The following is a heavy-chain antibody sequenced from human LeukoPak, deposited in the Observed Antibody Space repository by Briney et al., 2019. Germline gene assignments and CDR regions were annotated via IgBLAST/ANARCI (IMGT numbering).Heavy chain of an antibody. J-gene: IGHJ4*02. CDR3: AKDSYYDSSGYTDY. V-gene: IGHV3-9*01. CDR2: ISWNSGSI. Sequence: PGGSLRLSWAASGFTFVDDAMHWVQQAAGKGLDWVSGISWNSGSIGYADSVKGRFTISRDNAKNSLYLQMNSLRAEDTAVYYCAKDSYYDSSGYTDYWGQGTLVTVSS. CDR1: GFTFVDDA. D-gene: IGHD3-22*01.